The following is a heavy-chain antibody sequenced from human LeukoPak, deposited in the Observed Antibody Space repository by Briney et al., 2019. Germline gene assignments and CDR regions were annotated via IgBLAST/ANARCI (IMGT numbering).Heavy chain of an antibody. D-gene: IGHD3-22*01. CDR1: GGSFSGYY. Sequence: SSETLSLTCAVYGGSFSGYYWSWIRQPPGKGLEWIGEINHSGSTNYNPSLKSRVTISVDTSKNQFSLKLSSVTAADTAVYYCARGGGGYLFFDYWGQGTLVTVSS. J-gene: IGHJ4*02. CDR3: ARGGGGYLFFDY. CDR2: INHSGST. V-gene: IGHV4-34*01.